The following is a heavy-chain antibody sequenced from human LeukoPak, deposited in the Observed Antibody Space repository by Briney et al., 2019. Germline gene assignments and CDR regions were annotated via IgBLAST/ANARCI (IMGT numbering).Heavy chain of an antibody. CDR1: GGSISSGSYY. D-gene: IGHD5-24*01. CDR3: ARGLQFRFDY. Sequence: SETLSLTCTVSGGSISSGSYYWSWIRQPAGKGLEWIGRIYTSGSTNYNPSLKSRVTISVDTSKNQFSLKLSSVTAADTAVYYCARGLQFRFDYWGQGTLVTVSS. J-gene: IGHJ4*02. CDR2: IYTSGST. V-gene: IGHV4-61*02.